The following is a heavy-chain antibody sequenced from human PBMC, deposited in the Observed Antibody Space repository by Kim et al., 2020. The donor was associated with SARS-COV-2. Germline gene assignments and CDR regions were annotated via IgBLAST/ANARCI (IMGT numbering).Heavy chain of an antibody. V-gene: IGHV3-53*01. CDR3: ASGSSVQAAADPCEAFDI. CDR1: GFTVSSNY. Sequence: GGSLRLSCAASGFTVSSNYMSWVRQAPGKGLEWVSVIYSGGSTYYADSVKGRFTISRDNSKNTLYLQMNSLRAEDTAVYYCASGSSVQAAADPCEAFDIWGQGTMVTVSS. J-gene: IGHJ3*02. D-gene: IGHD6-13*01. CDR2: IYSGGST.